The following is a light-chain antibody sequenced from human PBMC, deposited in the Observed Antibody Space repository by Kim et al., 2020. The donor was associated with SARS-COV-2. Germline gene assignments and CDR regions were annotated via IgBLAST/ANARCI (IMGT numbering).Light chain of an antibody. Sequence: IQLTQSPSSLSASVGDRVTITCRASQGISSYLAWYQQKPGKAPKLLIYAASTLQSGVPSRFSGSGSGTDFTLTISSLQPEDFATYYCQQQNSYPLTVGGGTKVDIK. CDR3: QQQNSYPLT. V-gene: IGKV1-9*01. J-gene: IGKJ4*01. CDR1: QGISSY. CDR2: AAS.